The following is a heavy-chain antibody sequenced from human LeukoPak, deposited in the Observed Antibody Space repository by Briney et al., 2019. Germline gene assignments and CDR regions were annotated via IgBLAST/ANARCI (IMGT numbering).Heavy chain of an antibody. V-gene: IGHV3-74*01. D-gene: IGHD3-10*01. CDR2: IDSAGGRI. CDR1: TFAFGGYW. Sequence: GGSLRLSCAGSTFAFGGYWIHWVRQLPGRGLAWVSRIDSAGGRIQWADSVKGRFTISRDNAKNTVYLQMNSLRPEDSAVYYCVADRGNWSGGDFWGRGTLVIVSS. CDR3: VADRGNWSGGDF. J-gene: IGHJ4*02.